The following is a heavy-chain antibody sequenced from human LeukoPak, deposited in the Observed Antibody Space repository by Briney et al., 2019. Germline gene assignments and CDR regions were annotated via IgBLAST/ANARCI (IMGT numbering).Heavy chain of an antibody. V-gene: IGHV1-8*02. J-gene: IGHJ4*02. CDR2: MNPNSGNT. CDR3: ARGIPMVRGVITPD. D-gene: IGHD3-10*01. Sequence: ASVKVSCKASGYTFTSYDINWVRQATGQGLEWMGWMNPNSGNTGYAQKFQGRVTMTRNTSISTAYMELRSLRSEDTGVYYCARGIPMVRGVITPDWGQGTPVTVSS. CDR1: GYTFTSYD.